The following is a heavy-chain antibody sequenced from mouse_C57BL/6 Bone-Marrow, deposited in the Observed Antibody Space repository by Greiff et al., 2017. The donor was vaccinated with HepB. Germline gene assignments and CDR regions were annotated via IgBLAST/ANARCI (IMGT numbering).Heavy chain of an antibody. V-gene: IGHV5-17*01. CDR1: GFTFSDYG. J-gene: IGHJ4*01. CDR3: ARAYGNYEDAMDY. CDR2: ISSGSSTI. Sequence: EVQVVESGGGLVKPGGSLKLSCAASGFTFSDYGMHWVRQAPEKGLEWVAYISSGSSTIYYADTVKGRFTISRDNAKNTLFLQMTSLRSEDTAMYYCARAYGNYEDAMDYWGQGTSVTVSS. D-gene: IGHD2-1*01.